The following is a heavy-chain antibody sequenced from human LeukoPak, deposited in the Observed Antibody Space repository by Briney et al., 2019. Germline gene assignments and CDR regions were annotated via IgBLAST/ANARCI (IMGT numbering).Heavy chain of an antibody. CDR3: AKDGKNYFDY. V-gene: IGHV3-43*01. Sequence: GGSLRLSCAASGFTFDHYSMHWVRQAPGKGLEWVSLISWDGGSTYYADSVKGRFTISGDNSKNSLSLQMNSLRAEDTALYYCAKDGKNYFDYWGQGTLVTVSS. J-gene: IGHJ4*02. CDR1: GFTFDHYS. CDR2: ISWDGGST.